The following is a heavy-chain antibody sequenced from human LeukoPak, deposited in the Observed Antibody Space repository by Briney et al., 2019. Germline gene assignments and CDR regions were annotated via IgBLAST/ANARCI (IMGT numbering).Heavy chain of an antibody. J-gene: IGHJ4*02. CDR2: ISGSGGST. Sequence: GGSLRLSCAASGFTFSSYAMSWVRQAPGKGLEWVSAISGSGGSTYYADSVKGRFTISRDNSKNTLYLQMNSLRAEDTAVYYCAKDGLGYCSSTSCIRTHFDYWGQGTLVTVSS. V-gene: IGHV3-23*01. CDR1: GFTFSSYA. CDR3: AKDGLGYCSSTSCIRTHFDY. D-gene: IGHD2-2*01.